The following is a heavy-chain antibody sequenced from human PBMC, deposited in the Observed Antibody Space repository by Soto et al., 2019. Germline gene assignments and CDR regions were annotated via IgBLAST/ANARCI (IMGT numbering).Heavy chain of an antibody. V-gene: IGHV1-69*13. D-gene: IGHD3-10*01. Sequence: SVKVSCKASGGTFSSYAIGLVRQAPGQGLEWMGGIIPIFGTANYAQKFQGRVTITADESTSTAYMELSSLRSEDTAVYYCAREQTKFARPDSGMDVWGQGTTVTV. CDR3: AREQTKFARPDSGMDV. CDR2: IIPIFGTA. CDR1: GGTFSSYA. J-gene: IGHJ6*02.